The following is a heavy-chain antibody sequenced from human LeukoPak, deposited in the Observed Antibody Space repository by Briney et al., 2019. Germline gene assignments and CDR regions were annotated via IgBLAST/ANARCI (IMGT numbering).Heavy chain of an antibody. V-gene: IGHV1-18*01. CDR2: ISAYNGNT. Sequence: ASVKVSCKASGYTFTSYGISWVRQAPGQGLERMGWISAYNGNTNYAQKLQGRVTMTTDTSTSTAYMELRSLRSDDTAVYYCARVYSSGWYRKDYFDYWGQGTLVTVSS. D-gene: IGHD6-19*01. CDR3: ARVYSSGWYRKDYFDY. CDR1: GYTFTSYG. J-gene: IGHJ4*02.